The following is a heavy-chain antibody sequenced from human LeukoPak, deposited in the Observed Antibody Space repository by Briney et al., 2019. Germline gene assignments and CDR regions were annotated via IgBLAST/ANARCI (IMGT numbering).Heavy chain of an antibody. CDR2: ISGSGGST. J-gene: IGHJ4*02. V-gene: IGHV3-23*01. Sequence: GGSLRLSCAASGFTFSDYYMSWVRQAPGKGLEWVSAISGSGGSTYYADSVKGRFTISRDNSKNTLYLQMNSLRAEDTAVYYCAKVSVGTYYYDSSGQYYFDYWGQGTLVTVSS. D-gene: IGHD3-22*01. CDR1: GFTFSDYY. CDR3: AKVSVGTYYYDSSGQYYFDY.